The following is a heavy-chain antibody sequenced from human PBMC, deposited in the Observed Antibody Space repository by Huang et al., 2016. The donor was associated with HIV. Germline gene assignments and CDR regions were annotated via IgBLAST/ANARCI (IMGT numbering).Heavy chain of an antibody. J-gene: IGHJ5*02. Sequence: QVQLVESGGGLVQPGRSLRLSCAASGLPFTNYAIHWVRQAHGKGVGWVEFIPYDGRNKFYADSVKGRFTISRDNSKSTLYLLMNSLRVDDTALYYWARSAVPGDGDWFDPWGQGTLVTVSS. D-gene: IGHD6-19*01. V-gene: IGHV3-30*04. CDR2: IPYDGRNK. CDR3: ARSAVPGDGDWFDP. CDR1: GLPFTNYA.